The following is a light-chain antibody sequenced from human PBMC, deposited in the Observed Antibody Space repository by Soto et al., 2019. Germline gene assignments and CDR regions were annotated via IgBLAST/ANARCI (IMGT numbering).Light chain of an antibody. CDR1: QSVSSSY. CDR2: VAS. J-gene: IGKJ2*01. Sequence: EMVLTQSPGTLSLSPGEIATLSCRASQSVSSSYLAWYQQKHGQAPRLLIYVASSRATGIPDRFSGSGSGTDFTLTISSLDPEDFAVYYCQQYGSSPLMYTFGQGTKLEIK. CDR3: QQYGSSPLMYT. V-gene: IGKV3-20*01.